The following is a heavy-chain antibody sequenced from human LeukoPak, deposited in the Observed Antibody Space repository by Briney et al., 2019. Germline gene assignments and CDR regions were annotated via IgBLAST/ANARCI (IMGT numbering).Heavy chain of an antibody. V-gene: IGHV4-61*02. Sequence: SETLSLTCTVSGYSISSGYYWGWIRQPAGKGLEWIGRIYTSGSTNYNPSLKSRVTISVDTSKNQFSLKLSSVTAADTAVYYCARGRGEGRGISMIRGVRAPSYNWFDPWGHGTPVIVSS. J-gene: IGHJ5*02. CDR3: ARGRGEGRGISMIRGVRAPSYNWFDP. CDR1: GYSISSGYY. CDR2: IYTSGST. D-gene: IGHD3-10*01.